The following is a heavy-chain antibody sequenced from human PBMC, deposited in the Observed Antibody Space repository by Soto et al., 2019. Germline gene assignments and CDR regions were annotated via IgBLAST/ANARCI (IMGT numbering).Heavy chain of an antibody. CDR3: AIDGLNSGDNYYYYYMDV. CDR2: IYYSGST. D-gene: IGHD3-10*01. CDR1: GGSISSGGYY. J-gene: IGHJ6*03. Sequence: QVQLQESGPGLVKPSQTLSLTCTVSGGSISSGGYYWSWIRQNPGKGLEWIGYIYYSGSTYYNPSLKSRVTISVDTSKNPLSLKLSSVTAADTAVYYCAIDGLNSGDNYYYYYMDVWGKGTSVTVSS. V-gene: IGHV4-31*03.